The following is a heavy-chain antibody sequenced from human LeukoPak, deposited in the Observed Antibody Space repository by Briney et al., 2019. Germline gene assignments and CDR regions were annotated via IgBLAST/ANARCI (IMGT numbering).Heavy chain of an antibody. J-gene: IGHJ5*02. V-gene: IGHV3-64*02. Sequence: GGSLRLSCAASGFTFRDYGMHWVRQAPGKGLEYISGIISNGGSTYYADSVKGRFTISRDNSKNTVFLQMGSLRTEDMAVYYCARGALPRNRLNNWFDPWGQGTLVIVSS. CDR1: GFTFRDYG. CDR2: IISNGGST. D-gene: IGHD1-14*01. CDR3: ARGALPRNRLNNWFDP.